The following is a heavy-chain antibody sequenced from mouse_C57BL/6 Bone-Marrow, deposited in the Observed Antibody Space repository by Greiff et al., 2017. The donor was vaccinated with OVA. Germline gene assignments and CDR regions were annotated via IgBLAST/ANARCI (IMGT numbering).Heavy chain of an antibody. CDR2: IYPRSGNT. V-gene: IGHV1-81*01. CDR1: GYTFTSYG. CDR3: ARAGVTTVPKRGYFFDY. J-gene: IGHJ2*01. Sequence: QVQLQQSGAELARPGASVKLSCKASGYTFTSYGISWVKQRTGQGLEWIGEIYPRSGNTYYNEKFKGKATLTADKSSSTAYMELRSLTSGDSAVYFCARAGVTTVPKRGYFFDYWGQGTTLTVSS. D-gene: IGHD1-1*01.